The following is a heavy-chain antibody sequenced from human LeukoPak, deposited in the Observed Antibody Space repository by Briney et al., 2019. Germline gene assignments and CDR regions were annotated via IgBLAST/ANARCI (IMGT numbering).Heavy chain of an antibody. CDR3: ARGIVGPTYFDY. J-gene: IGHJ4*02. V-gene: IGHV4-34*01. CDR2: INRSGST. CDR1: SGSFSGYF. Sequence: PSETLSLTCVVYSGSFSGYFWSWIRQPPGKGLEWIGEINRSGSTNYNPSLKSRVTISGDTSKNQFSLKLSSVTAADTAVYYCARGIVGPTYFDYWGQGTLVTVSS. D-gene: IGHD1-26*01.